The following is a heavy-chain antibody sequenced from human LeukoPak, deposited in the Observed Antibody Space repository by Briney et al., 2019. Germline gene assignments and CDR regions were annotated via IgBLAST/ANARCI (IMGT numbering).Heavy chain of an antibody. D-gene: IGHD2-15*01. V-gene: IGHV3-21*01. J-gene: IGHJ4*02. CDR2: ISSSSSYI. CDR3: ARDSKWWGIEY. Sequence: PGGSLRLSCEDSGFTFRSYEMNWVRQAPGKGLEWVSSISSSSSYIYYADSVKGRFTISRDNAKNSLYLQMNSLRAEDTAVYYCARDSKWWGIEYWGQGTLVTVSS. CDR1: GFTFRSYE.